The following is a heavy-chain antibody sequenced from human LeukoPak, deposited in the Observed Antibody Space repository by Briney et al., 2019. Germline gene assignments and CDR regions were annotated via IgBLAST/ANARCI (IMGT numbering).Heavy chain of an antibody. Sequence: ASVKVSCKASGGTFSSYAISWVRQAPGQGLEWMGGIIPIFGTANYAQKFQGRVTITADKSTSTAYMELSSLRSEDTAVYYCARYGSTSCYACFDYWGQGPLVTVSS. J-gene: IGHJ4*02. CDR1: GGTFSSYA. CDR2: IIPIFGTA. D-gene: IGHD2-2*01. V-gene: IGHV1-69*06. CDR3: ARYGSTSCYACFDY.